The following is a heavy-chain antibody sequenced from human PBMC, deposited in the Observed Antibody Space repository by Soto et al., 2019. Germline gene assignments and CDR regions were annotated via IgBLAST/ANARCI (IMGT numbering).Heavy chain of an antibody. Sequence: WGSLRISCASSVFTFSDYYMNWIRQAPGKGLEWVSYISYSGSTIYYADSVKGRFTISRDNAKNSLYLQMNSLRAEDTAVYYCARDNLAFDIWGQGTMVTVSS. CDR3: ARDNLAFDI. J-gene: IGHJ3*02. CDR2: ISYSGSTI. CDR1: VFTFSDYY. V-gene: IGHV3-11*01.